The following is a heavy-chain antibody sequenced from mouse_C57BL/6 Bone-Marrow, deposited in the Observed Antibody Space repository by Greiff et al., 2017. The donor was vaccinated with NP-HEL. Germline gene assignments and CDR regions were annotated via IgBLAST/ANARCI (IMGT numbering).Heavy chain of an antibody. CDR1: GYTFTSYW. Sequence: QVQLQQPGAELVKPGASVKMSCKASGYTFTSYWITWVKQRPGQGLEWIGDIYPGSGSTNYNEKFTSKATLTVDTSSSTAYTQLSSLTSEDSAVYYCAIYDYGPFAYWGQGTLVTVSA. V-gene: IGHV1-55*01. CDR2: IYPGSGST. J-gene: IGHJ3*01. CDR3: AIYDYGPFAY. D-gene: IGHD2-4*01.